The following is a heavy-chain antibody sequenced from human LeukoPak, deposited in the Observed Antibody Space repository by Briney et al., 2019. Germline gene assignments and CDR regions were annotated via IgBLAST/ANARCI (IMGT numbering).Heavy chain of an antibody. CDR1: GGSISSSSYY. CDR2: IYYSGST. V-gene: IGHV4-39*07. CDR3: ARDFIRGADY. D-gene: IGHD3-10*01. Sequence: SETLSLTCTVSGGSISSSSYYWGWIRQPPGKGLEWIGSIYYSGSTYYNPSLKSRVTISVDTSKNQFSLKLSSVTAADTAVYYCARDFIRGADYWGQGTLVTVSS. J-gene: IGHJ4*02.